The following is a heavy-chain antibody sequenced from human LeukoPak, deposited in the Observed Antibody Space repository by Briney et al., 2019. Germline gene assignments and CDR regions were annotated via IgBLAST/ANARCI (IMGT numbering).Heavy chain of an antibody. Sequence: GGSLRLSCAASGFTFDDHWMSWVRQAPGQRLEWVANINPDGSVKFYADPVKGRFTISRDNANNSVSLQMHNLRADDTALYYCARAVDVADYWGQGTLVTVTS. J-gene: IGHJ4*02. V-gene: IGHV3-7*01. CDR2: INPDGSVK. CDR3: ARAVDVADY. CDR1: GFTFDDHW. D-gene: IGHD3-16*01.